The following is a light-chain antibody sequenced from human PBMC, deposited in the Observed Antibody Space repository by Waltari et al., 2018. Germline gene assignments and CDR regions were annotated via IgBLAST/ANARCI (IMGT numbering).Light chain of an antibody. CDR2: YDD. Sequence: QSVLTQPPSVSEAPGQRVTISCSGSSSNIGKNAVSWYRQFPGKAPDVLIFYDDLGSHGVAAGVSGSKSGTADALAIRGLQSEDEADYFCAAWDDNLTGSYVFGTGTKVTVL. CDR3: AAWDDNLTGSYV. V-gene: IGLV1-36*01. J-gene: IGLJ1*01. CDR1: SSNIGKNA.